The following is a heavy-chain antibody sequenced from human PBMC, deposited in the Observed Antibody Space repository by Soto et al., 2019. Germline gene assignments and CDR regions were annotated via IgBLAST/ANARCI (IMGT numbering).Heavy chain of an antibody. CDR1: GGSISSYY. D-gene: IGHD3-10*02. CDR3: ARVADLLFSGTGEFAY. J-gene: IGHJ4*02. CDR2: IYYSGST. Sequence: SETLSLTCTVSGGSISSYYWSWIRQPPGKGLEWIGYIYYSGSTNYNPSLKSRVTISVDTSKNQFSLKLSSVTAADTAVYYCARVADLLFSGTGEFAYWGQGTLVTVSS. V-gene: IGHV4-59*01.